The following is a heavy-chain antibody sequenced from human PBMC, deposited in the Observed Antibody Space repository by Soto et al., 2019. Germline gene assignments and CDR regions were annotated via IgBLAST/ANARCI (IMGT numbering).Heavy chain of an antibody. D-gene: IGHD6-6*01. CDR1: GFTFSSYS. CDR3: ARPEYSSSSYGMDV. CDR2: ISSSSSTI. J-gene: IGHJ6*02. V-gene: IGHV3-48*02. Sequence: GGALRLSCAASGFTFSSYSMNWVRPAPGKGLEWVSYISSSSSTIYYADSVKGRFTISRDNAKNSLYLQMNSLRDEDTAVYYCARPEYSSSSYGMDVWGQGTTVTVSS.